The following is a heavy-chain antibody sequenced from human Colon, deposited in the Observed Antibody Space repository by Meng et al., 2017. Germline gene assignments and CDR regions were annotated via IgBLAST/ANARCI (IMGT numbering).Heavy chain of an antibody. D-gene: IGHD1-26*01. CDR3: AREDGSIGFTPAGQ. CDR2: ISQSGSS. CDR1: GGSFSSTNW. Sequence: HQQESGRGLVEPPGTLPLPCSVPGGSFSSTNWWSWSRQPPGKGLAWIGDISQSGSSNYNPSLKRRVPMSLDKFKNHFFLNLSSVSAADTAVYYCAREDGSIGFTPAGQWGQGTLVTVSS. V-gene: IGHV4-4*03. J-gene: IGHJ1*01.